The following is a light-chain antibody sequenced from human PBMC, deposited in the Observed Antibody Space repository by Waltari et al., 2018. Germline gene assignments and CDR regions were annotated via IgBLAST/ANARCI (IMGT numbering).Light chain of an antibody. CDR2: TDK. CDR1: NANIGGNT. V-gene: IGLV1-44*01. J-gene: IGLJ3*02. Sequence: QRVTISCSGSNANIGGNTVNWYQQVPGAAPKLLIYTDKQRPSGVADRFSGSRYGTSASLAISGLQSEDEADYYCVAWDASLNGWVFGGGTKLTV. CDR3: VAWDASLNGWV.